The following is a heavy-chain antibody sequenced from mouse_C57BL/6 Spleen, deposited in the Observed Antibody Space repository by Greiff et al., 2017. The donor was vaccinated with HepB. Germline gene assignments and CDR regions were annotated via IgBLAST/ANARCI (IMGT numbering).Heavy chain of an antibody. J-gene: IGHJ1*03. CDR1: GYSITSGYD. D-gene: IGHD2-4*01. CDR2: ISYSGST. CDR3: ARGPIYYDYWYFDV. Sequence: EVQLVESGPGMVKPSQSLSLTCTVTGYSITSGYDWHWIRHFPGNKLEWMGYISYSGSTNYNPSLKSRISITHDTSKNHIFLKLNSVTTQDTATYYCARGPIYYDYWYFDVWGTGTTVTVSS. V-gene: IGHV3-1*01.